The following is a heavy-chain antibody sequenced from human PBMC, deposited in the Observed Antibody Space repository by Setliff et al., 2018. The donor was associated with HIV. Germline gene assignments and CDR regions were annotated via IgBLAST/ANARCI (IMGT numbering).Heavy chain of an antibody. J-gene: IGHJ5*01. Sequence: SETLSLTCTVSGDSITNDDYYWGWIRQPPGKGLEWIAIIHYNGRTYYDPSLKSRVTIFVDTSKTQFYLKLRSVTASDTAVYYCARSGCNGNICYDSRGWLDSWGQGTLVTVSS. D-gene: IGHD5-12*01. CDR2: IHYNGRT. CDR1: GDSITNDDYY. CDR3: ARSGCNGNICYDSRGWLDS. V-gene: IGHV4-39*01.